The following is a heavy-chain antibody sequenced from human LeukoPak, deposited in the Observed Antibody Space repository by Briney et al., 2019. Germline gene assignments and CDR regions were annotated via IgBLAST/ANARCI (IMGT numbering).Heavy chain of an antibody. Sequence: AASVKVSCKASGYTFTSYDINWVRQVTGQGLEWMGWMNPNSGNAGYAQKFQGRVTMTRNTSISTAYMELSSLRSEDTAVYYCARVKKRAYDSSGSRQNNRSNNWFDPWGQGTLSPSPQ. V-gene: IGHV1-8*01. J-gene: IGHJ5*02. CDR1: GYTFTSYD. CDR3: ARVKKRAYDSSGSRQNNRSNNWFDP. CDR2: MNPNSGNA. D-gene: IGHD3-22*01.